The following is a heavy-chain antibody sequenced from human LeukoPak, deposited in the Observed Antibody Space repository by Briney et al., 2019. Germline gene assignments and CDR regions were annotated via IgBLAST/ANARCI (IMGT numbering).Heavy chain of an antibody. V-gene: IGHV4-34*01. CDR2: VNHSGST. CDR3: ARLVPRYGSGSQSDY. D-gene: IGHD3-10*01. Sequence: SETLSLTCAVYGGSFSGYYWSWIRQPPGKGLEWIGEVNHSGSTNYNPSLKSRVTISVDTSKNQFSLKLSSVTAADTAVYYCARLVPRYGSGSQSDYWGQGTLVTVSS. J-gene: IGHJ4*02. CDR1: GGSFSGYY.